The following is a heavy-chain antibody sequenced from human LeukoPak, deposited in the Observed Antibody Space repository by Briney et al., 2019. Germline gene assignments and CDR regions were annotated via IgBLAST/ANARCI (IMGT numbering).Heavy chain of an antibody. V-gene: IGHV3-53*01. CDR1: GFTVSFNY. CDR3: ARAQWRTYSRYYMDV. D-gene: IGHD6-19*01. CDR2: IYSGGST. J-gene: IGHJ6*03. Sequence: GGSLRLSCAASGFTVSFNYMSWVRQAPGKGLEWISVIYSGGSTYYADSVKGRFTISRDHSKNTLYLQMNSLRAEDTASYYCARAQWRTYSRYYMDVWGKGTTVTVCS.